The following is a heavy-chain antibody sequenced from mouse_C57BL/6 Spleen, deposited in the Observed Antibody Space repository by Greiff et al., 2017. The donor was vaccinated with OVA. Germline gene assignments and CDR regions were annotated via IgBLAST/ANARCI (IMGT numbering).Heavy chain of an antibody. CDR2: IYPGDGDT. CDR1: GYAFSSSW. Sequence: VMLVESGPELVKPGASVKISCKASGYAFSSSWMNWVKQRPGKGLEWIGRIYPGDGDTNYNGKFKGKATLTADKSSSTAYMQLSSLTSEDSAVYFCARSYDGYLDYWGQGTTLTVSS. CDR3: ARSYDGYLDY. V-gene: IGHV1-82*01. J-gene: IGHJ2*01. D-gene: IGHD2-3*01.